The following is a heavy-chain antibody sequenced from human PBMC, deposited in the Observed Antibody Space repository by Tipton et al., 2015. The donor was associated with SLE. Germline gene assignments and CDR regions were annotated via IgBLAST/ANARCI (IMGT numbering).Heavy chain of an antibody. Sequence: TLSLTCTVSGDSISSSNYYWSWIRQPPGKGLEWIGYVYYSGSTNYSPSLKSRVTISVDTPKNQLSLKLSSVTAADTAICYCTIGQGWMPDYWGQGTLVTVSS. CDR1: GDSISSSNYY. CDR3: TIGQGWMPDY. CDR2: VYYSGST. V-gene: IGHV4-61*01. J-gene: IGHJ4*02. D-gene: IGHD2-2*01.